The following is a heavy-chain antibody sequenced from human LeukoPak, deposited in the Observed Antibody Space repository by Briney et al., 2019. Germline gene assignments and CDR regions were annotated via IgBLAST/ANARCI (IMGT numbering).Heavy chain of an antibody. CDR1: GYSFTSYW. V-gene: IGHV5-51*01. J-gene: IGHJ5*02. CDR3: ARLGGDRFAFSPRFDP. Sequence: GESLKISCKGSGYSFTSYWVGCVRQVPGKCLEWMGIISPGDSDTRYSPSFQGQVTISADKSISTAYLQWSCLKASDTAMYYCARLGGDRFAFSPRFDPWGQGTLVTVSS. CDR2: ISPGDSDT. D-gene: IGHD3-10*01.